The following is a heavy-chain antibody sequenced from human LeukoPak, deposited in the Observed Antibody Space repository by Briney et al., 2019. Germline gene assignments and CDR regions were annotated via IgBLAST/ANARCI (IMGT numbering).Heavy chain of an antibody. D-gene: IGHD6-13*01. CDR1: GFTFSSYA. V-gene: IGHV3-23*01. Sequence: GGSLRLSCAASGFTFSSYAMSWVRRAPGKGLEWVSAISGSGGSTYYADSVKGRFTISRDNSKNTLYLQMNSLRAEDTAVYYCARGHSSSWYFYYFDYWGQGTLVTVSS. CDR3: ARGHSSSWYFYYFDY. J-gene: IGHJ4*02. CDR2: ISGSGGST.